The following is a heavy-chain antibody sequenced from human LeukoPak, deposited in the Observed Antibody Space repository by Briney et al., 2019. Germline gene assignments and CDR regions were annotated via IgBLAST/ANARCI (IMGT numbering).Heavy chain of an antibody. D-gene: IGHD3-16*01. CDR1: GGSISGGGYY. Sequence: PSETLSLTCTVSGGSISGGGYYWSWIRQHPGKGLEWIGYIYYNGSTYYNPSLKSRVTISVDTSKNQFSLNLRSVTAADTAVYYCARVIRNAFDIWGQGTMVTVSS. J-gene: IGHJ3*02. CDR2: IYYNGST. V-gene: IGHV4-31*03. CDR3: ARVIRNAFDI.